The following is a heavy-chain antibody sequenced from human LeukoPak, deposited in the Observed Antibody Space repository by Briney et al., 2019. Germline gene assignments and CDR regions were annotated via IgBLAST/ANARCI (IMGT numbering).Heavy chain of an antibody. J-gene: IGHJ3*02. CDR3: ASSGSYERVAFDI. V-gene: IGHV1-69*05. D-gene: IGHD1-26*01. CDR2: IIPIFGTA. CDR1: GGTFSSYA. Sequence: SVKVSCKASGGTFSSYAISWVRQAPGQGLEWMGGIIPIFGTANYAQKFQGRVTITTDESTSTAYMELSSLRSEDTAVYYCASSGSYERVAFDIWGQGTMVTVSS.